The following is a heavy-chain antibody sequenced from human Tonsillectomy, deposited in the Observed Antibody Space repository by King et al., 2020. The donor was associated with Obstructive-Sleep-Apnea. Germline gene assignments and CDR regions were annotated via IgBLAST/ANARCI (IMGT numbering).Heavy chain of an antibody. CDR3: AKEKDTYGYGWYFDL. CDR2: INVSGGST. CDR1: GFTFSSYA. D-gene: IGHD5-18*01. Sequence: VQLVESGGGLAQPGGSLRLSCVASGFTFSSYAMSWVRQAPGKGLEWVSVINVSGGSTYYADSVKGRFTISRDNSKNTLFLQVNSLRAEETAVYYCAKEKDTYGYGWYFDLWGRGTLVTVSS. J-gene: IGHJ2*01. V-gene: IGHV3-23*04.